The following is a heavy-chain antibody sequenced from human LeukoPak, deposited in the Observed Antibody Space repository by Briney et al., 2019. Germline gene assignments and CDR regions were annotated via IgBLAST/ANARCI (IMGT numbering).Heavy chain of an antibody. CDR3: ARDSTLSNY. CDR1: GFTFSTYS. V-gene: IGHV3-7*04. Sequence: PGGSLRLPCAASGFTFSTYSMNWVRQAPGKGLEWVATIKYDGSETYYVDSVRGRFSISRDNAKNSLYLQMNSLSAEDTAVYYCARDSTLSNYWGQGTLVTVSS. CDR2: IKYDGSET. J-gene: IGHJ4*02. D-gene: IGHD3-16*01.